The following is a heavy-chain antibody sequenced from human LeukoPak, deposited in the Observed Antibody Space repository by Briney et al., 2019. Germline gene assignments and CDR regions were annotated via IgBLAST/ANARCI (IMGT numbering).Heavy chain of an antibody. D-gene: IGHD3-22*01. V-gene: IGHV3-21*01. J-gene: IGHJ4*02. Sequence: PGGSLRLSCAASGFTFSSYSMNWVHQAPGKGLEWVSSISSSSSYIYYADSVKGRFTISRDNAKNSLYLQMNSLRAEDTAVYYCAATYYYDSSGYYTDYWGQGTLVTVSS. CDR1: GFTFSSYS. CDR2: ISSSSSYI. CDR3: AATYYYDSSGYYTDY.